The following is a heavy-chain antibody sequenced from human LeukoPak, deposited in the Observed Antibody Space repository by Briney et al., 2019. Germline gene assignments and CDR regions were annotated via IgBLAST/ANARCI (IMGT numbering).Heavy chain of an antibody. V-gene: IGHV1-2*02. D-gene: IGHD5-12*01. CDR3: ARPPGRDGYNQYDY. CDR2: INPDNGGT. Sequence: ASVKVSCKASGYTFTDYYMHWVRQAPGQGLEWMGWINPDNGGTSYAQKFQGRVTMTRDTSISTAYMELSRLTSDDTAMYYCARPPGRDGYNQYDYWGQGTLVTVSS. J-gene: IGHJ4*02. CDR1: GYTFTDYY.